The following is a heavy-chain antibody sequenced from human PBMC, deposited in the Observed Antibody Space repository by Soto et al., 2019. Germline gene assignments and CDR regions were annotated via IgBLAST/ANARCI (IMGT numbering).Heavy chain of an antibody. CDR3: ARGGMVIIPTATAFDY. D-gene: IGHD2-2*01. Sequence: SETLSLTCTVSGGSVSTYYWSWIRQPAGKGLEWIGRIYASGSTNYNPSLKSRVTMSVATSKNQFSLKLSSVTAADTAVYYCARGGMVIIPTATAFDYWGQGTLVTVSS. V-gene: IGHV4-4*07. J-gene: IGHJ4*02. CDR2: IYASGST. CDR1: GGSVSTYY.